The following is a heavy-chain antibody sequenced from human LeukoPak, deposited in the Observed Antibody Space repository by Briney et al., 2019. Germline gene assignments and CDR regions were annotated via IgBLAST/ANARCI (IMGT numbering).Heavy chain of an antibody. Sequence: PGESLRLSCAASGFTFSDYYMSWIRQAPGKGLEWISYISSDGSTIFYADSVKGRFTISRDNAKNSLFLQMNNLRAEDAAVYFCARDGRSTWYEDSWGQGTLVTVSS. D-gene: IGHD6-13*01. V-gene: IGHV3-11*04. CDR3: ARDGRSTWYEDS. J-gene: IGHJ4*02. CDR2: ISSDGSTI. CDR1: GFTFSDYY.